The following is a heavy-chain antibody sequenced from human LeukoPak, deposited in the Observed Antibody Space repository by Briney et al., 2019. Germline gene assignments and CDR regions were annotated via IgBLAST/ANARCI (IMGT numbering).Heavy chain of an antibody. Sequence: GGSLRLSCAASGFTFSSYAMHWVRQAPGKGLEWVAVISYDGSNKYYADSVKGRFTISRDNSKNTLYLQMNSLRAEDTAVYYCARDLWDTAPFGYWGQGTLVIVSS. J-gene: IGHJ4*02. V-gene: IGHV3-30-3*01. CDR1: GFTFSSYA. CDR2: ISYDGSNK. D-gene: IGHD5-18*01. CDR3: ARDLWDTAPFGY.